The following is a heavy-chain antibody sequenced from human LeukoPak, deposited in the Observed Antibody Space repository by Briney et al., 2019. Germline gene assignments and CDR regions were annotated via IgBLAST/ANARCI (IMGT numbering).Heavy chain of an antibody. D-gene: IGHD7-27*01. Sequence: GGSLRLSCAASGFTFSSFWMYWVRQAPGKGLEWVANIKPDGSDKYYVDSVKGRFTISRDNSKKSLYLHMNSLRVEDSAVYYCARSGVPHGTDVWGQGTTVTVSS. CDR3: ARSGVPHGTDV. J-gene: IGHJ6*02. CDR1: GFTFSSFW. V-gene: IGHV3-7*04. CDR2: IKPDGSDK.